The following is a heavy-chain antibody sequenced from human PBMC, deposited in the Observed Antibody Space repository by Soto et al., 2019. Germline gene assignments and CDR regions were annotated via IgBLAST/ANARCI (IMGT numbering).Heavy chain of an antibody. CDR2: ISHDGTKT. V-gene: IGHV3-30*18. Sequence: QVQLVESGGGVVQPGTSLRLACEASGFNFGAYGMHWVRQAPGKGLEWVAVISHDGTKTYYSDSVKGRFTISRDNSRNVLYVQMVSLGPDDTAVYSCAKDRRDRYTTCSRCYGVDVWGQGTTVTVSS. CDR3: AKDRRDRYTTCSRCYGVDV. D-gene: IGHD3-16*02. CDR1: GFNFGAYG. J-gene: IGHJ6*02.